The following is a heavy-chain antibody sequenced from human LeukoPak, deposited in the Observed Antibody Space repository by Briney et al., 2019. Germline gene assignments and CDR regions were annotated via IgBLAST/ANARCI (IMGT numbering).Heavy chain of an antibody. Sequence: SQTLSLTCTVSGGSISSGGYYWSWIRQPPGKGLEWIGYIYYSGSTNYNPSLKSRVTISVDTSKNQFSLKLSSVTAADTAVYYCARDRYLLDAFDIWGQGTMVTVSS. CDR2: IYYSGST. CDR1: GGSISSGGYY. V-gene: IGHV4-61*08. CDR3: ARDRYLLDAFDI. D-gene: IGHD3-16*02. J-gene: IGHJ3*02.